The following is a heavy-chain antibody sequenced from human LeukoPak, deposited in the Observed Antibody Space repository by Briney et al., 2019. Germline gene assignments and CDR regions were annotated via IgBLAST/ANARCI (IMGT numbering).Heavy chain of an antibody. Sequence: GGSLRLSCAASGFTFSSYAMSWVRQAPGKGLEWVSAISGSGGSTYYADSVKGRFTISRDNSKNTLYLQMNSLRAEDTAVYYCAKDRRTYYYDSSGYYYPVYYYYMDVWGKGTTVTVSS. CDR1: GFTFSSYA. CDR3: AKDRRTYYYDSSGYYYPVYYYYMDV. D-gene: IGHD3-22*01. V-gene: IGHV3-23*01. CDR2: ISGSGGST. J-gene: IGHJ6*03.